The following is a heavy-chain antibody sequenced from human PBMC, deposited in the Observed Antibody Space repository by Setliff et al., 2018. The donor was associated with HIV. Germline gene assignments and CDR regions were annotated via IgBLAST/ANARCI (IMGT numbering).Heavy chain of an antibody. J-gene: IGHJ4*02. V-gene: IGHV4-4*07. CDR2: IYIGGSA. D-gene: IGHD4-17*01. CDR3: ARVRQVSDYGDYDYFFDY. CDR1: GGSISSYY. Sequence: SETLSLTCTVSGGSISSYYWSWIRQPAGKGLEWIGHIYIGGSANYNPSLKSRVTMSIDTSKNQFSLKLNSVTAADMAVYYCARVRQVSDYGDYDYFFDYWGQGTLVTVSS.